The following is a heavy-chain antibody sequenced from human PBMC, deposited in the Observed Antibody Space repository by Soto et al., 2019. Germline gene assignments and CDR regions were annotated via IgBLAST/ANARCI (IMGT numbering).Heavy chain of an antibody. D-gene: IGHD1-26*01. V-gene: IGHV3-48*03. J-gene: IGHJ3*02. Sequence: EVQLVESGGGLVQPGGSLRLSCAASGFTFSSYEMNWVRQAPGKGLEWVSYISSSGSTIYYADSVKSRFTISRDNAKNSLYLQMNSLRAEDTAVYYCARPLAGSYQDAFDICGQGTMVTVSS. CDR1: GFTFSSYE. CDR3: ARPLAGSYQDAFDI. CDR2: ISSSGSTI.